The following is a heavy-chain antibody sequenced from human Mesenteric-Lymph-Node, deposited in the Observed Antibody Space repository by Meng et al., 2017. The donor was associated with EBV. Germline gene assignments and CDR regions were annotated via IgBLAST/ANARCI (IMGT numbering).Heavy chain of an antibody. J-gene: IGHJ4*02. V-gene: IGHV6-1*01. CDR2: TYYRSKWYN. CDR1: GDAPSITVSA. CDR3: ARDYGTSRPFEY. Sequence: RQLPRPGLVKPSPTPSLACATSGDAPSITVSAWTWIRQSPARGLELLGSTYYRSKWYNDYAVSVKGRIAIKPDTSKNQFFLQLNSVTPEDTAVYYCARDYGTSRPFEYWGQGILVTVSS. D-gene: IGHD1/OR15-1a*01.